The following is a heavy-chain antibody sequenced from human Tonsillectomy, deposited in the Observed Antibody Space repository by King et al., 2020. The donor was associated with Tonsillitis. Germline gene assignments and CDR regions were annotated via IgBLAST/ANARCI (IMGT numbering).Heavy chain of an antibody. V-gene: IGHV2-5*01. D-gene: IGHD2-2*01. CDR3: ARVSYCSRTSCYLANWFDP. CDR2: IYWNDDK. J-gene: IGHJ5*02. Sequence: ITLKESGPTLVKPTQTLTLTCTFSGFSLSTSGVGVGWIRQPPGKALEWLAHIYWNDDKRYSPSLKSRLTITKDTSKNQVVLTMTNMDPVDTATYYCARVSYCSRTSCYLANWFDPWGPGTLVTASS. CDR1: GFSLSTSGVG.